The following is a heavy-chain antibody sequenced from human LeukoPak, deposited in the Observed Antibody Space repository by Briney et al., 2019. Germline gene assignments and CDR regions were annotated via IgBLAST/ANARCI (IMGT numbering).Heavy chain of an antibody. Sequence: GGSLRLSCAASGFTFSSYSMNWVRQAPGKGLEWVSSISSSSSYIYYADSVKGRFTISRDNAKNSLYLQMNSLRAEDTAVYYCARGIPWTMVRGVPHNYFDYWGQGTLVTVSS. D-gene: IGHD3-10*01. CDR1: GFTFSSYS. CDR2: ISSSSSYI. J-gene: IGHJ4*02. CDR3: ARGIPWTMVRGVPHNYFDY. V-gene: IGHV3-21*01.